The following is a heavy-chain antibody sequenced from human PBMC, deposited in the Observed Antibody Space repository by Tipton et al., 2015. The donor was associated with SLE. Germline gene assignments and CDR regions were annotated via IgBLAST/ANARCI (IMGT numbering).Heavy chain of an antibody. CDR3: ARGVAFDS. Sequence: TLSLTCTVSGGFISGYYWSWIRQTPGKGLEWIGYINYSGSTTYNPSLKSRVSISVDTSKNEFSLKLNSATAADTGIYYCARGVAFDSWGQGTLVTVSS. V-gene: IGHV4-59*01. CDR1: GGFISGYY. CDR2: INYSGST. J-gene: IGHJ4*02.